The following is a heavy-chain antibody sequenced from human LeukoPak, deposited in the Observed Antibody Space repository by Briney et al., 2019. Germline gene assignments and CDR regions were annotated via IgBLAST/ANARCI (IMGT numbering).Heavy chain of an antibody. CDR1: GFTFSSYA. CDR2: ISGSGGST. V-gene: IGHV3-23*01. CDR3: AGAAAWGASGETNRFDP. D-gene: IGHD7-27*01. Sequence: GGSLRLSCAASGFTFSSYAMSWVRQAPGKGLEWVSAISGSGGSTYYADSVKGRFTISRDNSKNTLYLQMNSLRVEDTAIYYCAGAAAWGASGETNRFDPWGQGTLVTVSS. J-gene: IGHJ5*02.